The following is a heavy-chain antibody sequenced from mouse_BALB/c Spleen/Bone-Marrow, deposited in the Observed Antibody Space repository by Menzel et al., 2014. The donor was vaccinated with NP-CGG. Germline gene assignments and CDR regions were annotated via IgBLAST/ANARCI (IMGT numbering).Heavy chain of an antibody. J-gene: IGHJ4*01. CDR3: ARAGGEYALNY. D-gene: IGHD5-2*01. V-gene: IGHV5-9-1*01. CDR1: GFTFKLYS. Sequence: SLRFSCTMSGFTFKLYSMFWVRQTPEKRLEWVVTVSSGGRYTYFSDSEKGRFPISRDNAKNTLYLQITSLRSEDPAMYYCARAGGEYALNYRAQRTPGTGSS. CDR2: VSSGGRYT.